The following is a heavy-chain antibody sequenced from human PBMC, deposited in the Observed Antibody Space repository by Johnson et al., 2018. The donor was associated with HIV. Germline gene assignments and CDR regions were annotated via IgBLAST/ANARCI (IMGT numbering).Heavy chain of an antibody. CDR3: AKPPSMGADAFDI. CDR2: ISYDGTDK. V-gene: IGHV3-30*18. CDR1: GFTFSSYD. J-gene: IGHJ3*02. Sequence: QMLLVESGGGVVQPGRSLRLSCAASGFTFSSYDMHWVRQAPGKGMDWVAFISYDGTDKYYADSVKGRFNISRDNSKNALYLQMNSLRSEDTAVYYCAKPPSMGADAFDIWGQGTMVTVS. D-gene: IGHD3-16*01.